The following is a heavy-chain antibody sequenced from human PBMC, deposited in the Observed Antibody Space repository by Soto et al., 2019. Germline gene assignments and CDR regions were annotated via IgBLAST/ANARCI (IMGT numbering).Heavy chain of an antibody. CDR2: INHSGST. V-gene: IGHV4-34*01. Sequence: SETLSLTCAVYGGSFSGYYWSWIRQPPGKGLEWIGEINHSGSTNYNPSLKSRVTISVDTSKNQFSLKLSSVTAADTAVYYCARNGYCSSTSCYSFDYWGQGTLVTVSS. J-gene: IGHJ4*02. CDR1: GGSFSGYY. D-gene: IGHD2-2*01. CDR3: ARNGYCSSTSCYSFDY.